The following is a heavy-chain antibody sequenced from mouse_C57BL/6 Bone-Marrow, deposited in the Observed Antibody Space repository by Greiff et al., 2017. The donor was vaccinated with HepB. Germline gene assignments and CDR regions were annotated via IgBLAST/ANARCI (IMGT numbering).Heavy chain of an antibody. CDR1: GYTFTSYW. D-gene: IGHD2-1*01. CDR2: IHPNSGST. CDR3: ARDYGNYVAY. V-gene: IGHV1-64*01. Sequence: QVHVKQSGAELVKPGASVKLSCKASGYTFTSYWMHWVKQRPGQGLEWIGMIHPNSGSTNYNEKFKSKATLTVDKSSSTAYMQLSSLTSEDSAVYYCARDYGNYVAYWGQGTLVTVSA. J-gene: IGHJ3*01.